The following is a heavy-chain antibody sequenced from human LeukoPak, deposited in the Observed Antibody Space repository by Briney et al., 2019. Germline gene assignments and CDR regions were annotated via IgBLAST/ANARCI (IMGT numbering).Heavy chain of an antibody. J-gene: IGHJ6*02. CDR3: ARGDITMVRGVIYYGMDV. CDR1: GYTFTSYD. Sequence: GASVKVSCKASGYTFTSYDINWVRQATGQGLEWMGWVNPNSGNTGYAQKFQGRVTMTRNTSISTAYMELSSLRSEDTAVYYCARGDITMVRGVIYYGMDVWGQGTTVTVSS. D-gene: IGHD3-10*01. V-gene: IGHV1-8*01. CDR2: VNPNSGNT.